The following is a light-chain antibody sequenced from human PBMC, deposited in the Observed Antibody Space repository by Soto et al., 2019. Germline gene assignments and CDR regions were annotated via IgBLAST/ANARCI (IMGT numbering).Light chain of an antibody. V-gene: IGKV1-39*01. J-gene: IGKJ4*01. CDR2: AAS. CDR1: QSISSY. CDR3: QQSNNTPRT. Sequence: DIQVTQSPSSLSACVGERVTITCRASQSISSYLNWYQQKPGKAPKLLIYAASSLHSGVPSRFSGSGSGTDFTLTNSSLQPEDFATYYCQQSNNTPRTFGGGTKVEIK.